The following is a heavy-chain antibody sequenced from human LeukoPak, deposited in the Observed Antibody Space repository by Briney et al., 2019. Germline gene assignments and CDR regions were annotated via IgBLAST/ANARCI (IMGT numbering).Heavy chain of an antibody. V-gene: IGHV3-48*03. Sequence: GGSLTLSCAASGFTFSSYEMNWVRQAPGKGLEWVSYISSSGSTIYYADSVKGRFTISRDNAKNSLYLQMNSLRAEDTAVYYCAELGITMIGGVWGKGTTVTISS. CDR1: GFTFSSYE. CDR3: AELGITMIGGV. CDR2: ISSSGSTI. D-gene: IGHD3-10*02. J-gene: IGHJ6*04.